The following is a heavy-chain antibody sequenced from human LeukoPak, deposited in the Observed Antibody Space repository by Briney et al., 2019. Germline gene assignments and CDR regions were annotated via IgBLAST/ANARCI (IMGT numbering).Heavy chain of an antibody. V-gene: IGHV3-7*01. CDR2: IKQDGSEK. CDR1: GSTFSSYW. J-gene: IGHJ4*02. CDR3: ARDYYDYVWGSYRYTFDY. D-gene: IGHD3-16*02. Sequence: GGSLRLSCAASGSTFSSYWMSCVRQAPGKGLEWVANIKQDGSEKYYVDSVKGRFTISRDNAKNSLYLQMNSLRAEDTAVYYCARDYYDYVWGSYRYTFDYWGQGTLVAASS.